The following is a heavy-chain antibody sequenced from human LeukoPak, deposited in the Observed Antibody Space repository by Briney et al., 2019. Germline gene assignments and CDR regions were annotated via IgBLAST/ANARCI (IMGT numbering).Heavy chain of an antibody. Sequence: ASVKVSCKVSGYTLTELSMHWVRQAPGKGLEWMGGFDPEDGETIYAQKFQGRVTMTEDTSTDTAYMELSSPRSEDTAVYYCARVVGYDILTGYQDYFDYWGQGTLVTVSS. J-gene: IGHJ4*02. CDR3: ARVVGYDILTGYQDYFDY. D-gene: IGHD3-9*01. CDR2: FDPEDGET. CDR1: GYTLTELS. V-gene: IGHV1-24*01.